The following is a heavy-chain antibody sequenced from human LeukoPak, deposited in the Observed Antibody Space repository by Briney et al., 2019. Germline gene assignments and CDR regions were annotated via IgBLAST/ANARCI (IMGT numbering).Heavy chain of an antibody. CDR1: GGSISSYY. V-gene: IGHV4-4*07. CDR3: ARDLFGYSSSWSEEGFEYYYCMDV. CDR2: IYTSGST. J-gene: IGHJ6*03. Sequence: SETLSLTCTVSGGSISSYYWSWIRQPAGKGLEWIGRIYTSGSTNYNPSLKSRVTMSVDTSKNQFSLKLSSVTAADTAVYYCARDLFGYSSSWSEEGFEYYYCMDVWGKGTTVTISS. D-gene: IGHD6-13*01.